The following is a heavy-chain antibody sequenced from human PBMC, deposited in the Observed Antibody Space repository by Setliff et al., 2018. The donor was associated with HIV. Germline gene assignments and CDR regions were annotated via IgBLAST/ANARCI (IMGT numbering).Heavy chain of an antibody. CDR2: IYYSGST. CDR3: ARSSLIPVAGTGWFDP. CDR1: GGSISTSSYY. Sequence: ASETLSLTCTVSGGSISTSSYYWGWIRQPPGKGLEWIATIYYSGSTFYNPSLKSRVTISIDTSKNQFSLKLSSVTAADTAVYYCARSSLIPVAGTGWFDPWGQGTLVTVSS. D-gene: IGHD6-19*01. J-gene: IGHJ5*02. V-gene: IGHV4-39*07.